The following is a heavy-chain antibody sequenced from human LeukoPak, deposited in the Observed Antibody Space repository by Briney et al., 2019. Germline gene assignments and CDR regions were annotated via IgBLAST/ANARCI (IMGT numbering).Heavy chain of an antibody. CDR3: ARPGGYYTPWGEYYGMDV. J-gene: IGHJ6*02. CDR2: AYYSGHT. Sequence: SETLSLTCTVSGGSISDNYWSWIRQPPGKGLEWIGYAYYSGHTNYNSSLKSRVTMSLDTSKSQFSLRLSSVTAADTAVYYCARPGGYYTPWGEYYGMDVWGQGTTVTVSS. CDR1: GGSISDNY. D-gene: IGHD3-22*01. V-gene: IGHV4-59*08.